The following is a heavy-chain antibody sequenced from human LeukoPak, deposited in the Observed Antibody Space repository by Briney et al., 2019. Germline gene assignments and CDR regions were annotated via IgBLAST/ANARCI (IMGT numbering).Heavy chain of an antibody. D-gene: IGHD6-19*01. J-gene: IGHJ6*03. Sequence: SETLSLTCSVSGYSIRGGYHWAWIRQSPGKGLEWLGSIYQSGSTYDNPSLKSRVTMSVDTSRNQFSLNMRHVTAADTAVYYCARRAVDNSYYYYMDVWGKGTTVTVSS. CDR1: GYSIRGGYH. CDR2: IYQSGST. CDR3: ARRAVDNSYYYYMDV. V-gene: IGHV4-38-2*01.